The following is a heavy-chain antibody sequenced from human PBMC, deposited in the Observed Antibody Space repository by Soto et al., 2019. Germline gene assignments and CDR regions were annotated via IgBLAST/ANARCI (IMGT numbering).Heavy chain of an antibody. J-gene: IGHJ6*03. CDR1: GFSLSTSGVG. V-gene: IGHV2-5*02. D-gene: IGHD3-9*01. Sequence: SGPTLVNPTQTLTLTCTFSGFSLSTSGVGVGWIRQPPGKALEWLALIYWDDDKRYSPSLKSRLTITKDTSKNQVVLTMTNMDPVDTATYYCAHSVGYYDILTGYYYYYMDVWGKGTTVTVSS. CDR3: AHSVGYYDILTGYYYYYMDV. CDR2: IYWDDDK.